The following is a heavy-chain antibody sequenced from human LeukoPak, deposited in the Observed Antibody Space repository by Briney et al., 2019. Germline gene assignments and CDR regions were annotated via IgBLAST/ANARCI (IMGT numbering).Heavy chain of an antibody. CDR2: IRTDGGST. V-gene: IGHV3-74*01. J-gene: IGHJ4*02. D-gene: IGHD2-8*02. Sequence: GGSLRLSCAASGFRFSNYWVHWVRQAPAKGLVWVSRIRTDGGSTAYADFVKGRFTISRDNAKNTVYLQMNSLRADDTAVYYCARDMETGGRAFDSWGQGTLVTVSS. CDR1: GFRFSNYW. CDR3: ARDMETGGRAFDS.